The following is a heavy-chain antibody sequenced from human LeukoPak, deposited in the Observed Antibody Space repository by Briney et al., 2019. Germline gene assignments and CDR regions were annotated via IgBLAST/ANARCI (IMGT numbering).Heavy chain of an antibody. CDR2: ISGSGGST. CDR1: GFTFSSYA. Sequence: GGSLGLSCAASGFTFSSYAMSWVRQAPGKGLEWVSAISGSGGSTYYADSVKGRFTISRDNSKNTLYLQMNSLRAEDTAVYYCAKDYYGSGSYNSAFDIWGQGTMVTVSS. CDR3: AKDYYGSGSYNSAFDI. V-gene: IGHV3-23*01. D-gene: IGHD3-10*01. J-gene: IGHJ3*02.